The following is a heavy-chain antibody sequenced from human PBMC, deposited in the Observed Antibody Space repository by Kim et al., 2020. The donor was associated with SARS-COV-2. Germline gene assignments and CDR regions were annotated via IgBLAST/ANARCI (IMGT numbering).Heavy chain of an antibody. J-gene: IGHJ4*02. CDR2: ITHSGSA. Sequence: SETLSLTCAVYGGSFSDYFWTWIRQPPGKGLEYIGEITHSGSANHNPSLKSRGTLSVDTSKNQFSLRLTSMTAADTAVYYCARGGGGYNQPYYLDSWGQGTLVTVS. CDR3: ARGGGGYNQPYYLDS. CDR1: GGSFSDYF. V-gene: IGHV4-34*01. D-gene: IGHD5-12*01.